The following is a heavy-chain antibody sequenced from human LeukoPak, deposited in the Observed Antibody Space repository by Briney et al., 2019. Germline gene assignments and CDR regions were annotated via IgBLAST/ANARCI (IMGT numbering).Heavy chain of an antibody. CDR3: ARRRRGLDAFDI. CDR2: IYYSGST. J-gene: IGHJ3*02. Sequence: SETLSLTCTVSGGSISSYYWSWIRQPPGKGLEWIGYIYYSGSTNYNPSLKSRVTISVDTSKNQSSLKLSSVTAADTAVYYCARRRRGLDAFDIWGQGTMVTVSS. V-gene: IGHV4-59*08. CDR1: GGSISSYY.